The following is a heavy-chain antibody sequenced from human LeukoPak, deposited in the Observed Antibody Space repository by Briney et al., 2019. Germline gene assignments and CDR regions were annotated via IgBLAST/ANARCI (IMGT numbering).Heavy chain of an antibody. CDR2: IIPIFGTA. Sequence: ASVKVSCKASGGTFSSYAISWVRQAPGQGLEWMGGIIPIFGTANYAQKFQGRVTITTDESTSTAYMELSSLRSEDTAVYYCARSGSSSLRNSYYYYYMDVWGKGTTVTVSS. CDR1: GGTFSSYA. D-gene: IGHD6-6*01. CDR3: ARSGSSSLRNSYYYYYMDV. J-gene: IGHJ6*03. V-gene: IGHV1-69*05.